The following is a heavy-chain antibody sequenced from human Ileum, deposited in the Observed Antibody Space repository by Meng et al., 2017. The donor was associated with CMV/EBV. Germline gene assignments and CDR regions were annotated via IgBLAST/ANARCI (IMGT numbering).Heavy chain of an antibody. D-gene: IGHD5-18*01. Sequence: WEAAGCVFSRFDMDWVRQAPGKGLGWVSGASDSSTYYADSAKGRFTISRDNSKSTLYLEMNSLRADDTAVYYCAREYSYGPEPVDYWGQGTLVTVSS. CDR3: AREYSYGPEPVDY. CDR1: GCVFSRFD. V-gene: IGHV3-23*01. J-gene: IGHJ4*02. CDR2: ASDSST.